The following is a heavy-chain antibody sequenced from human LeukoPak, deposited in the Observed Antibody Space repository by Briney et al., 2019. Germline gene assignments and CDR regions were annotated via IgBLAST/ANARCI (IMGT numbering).Heavy chain of an antibody. CDR2: VTGGGEST. D-gene: IGHD3-10*01. CDR1: GFAFSDYY. J-gene: IGHJ4*02. Sequence: GGSLRLSCAASGFAFSDYYMSWIRQAPGKGLEWVSAVTGGGESTYYADSVKGRFTISRDNSKNTLYLQMNSLRAEDTAVYYCAKGSGSGSPYYLDYWGQGTLVTVSS. V-gene: IGHV3-23*01. CDR3: AKGSGSGSPYYLDY.